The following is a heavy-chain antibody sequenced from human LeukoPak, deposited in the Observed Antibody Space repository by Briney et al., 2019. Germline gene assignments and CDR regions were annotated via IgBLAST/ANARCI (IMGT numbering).Heavy chain of an antibody. V-gene: IGHV3-30*18. CDR3: AKVPAAAGVSEVY. Sequence: PGRSLRLSRAASGFTFSSYGMHWVRQAPGKGLEWVAVISYDGSNKYYADSVKGRFTISRDNSKNTLYLQMNSLRAEDTAVYYCAKVPAAAGVSEVYWGQGTLVTVSS. CDR1: GFTFSSYG. D-gene: IGHD6-13*01. J-gene: IGHJ4*02. CDR2: ISYDGSNK.